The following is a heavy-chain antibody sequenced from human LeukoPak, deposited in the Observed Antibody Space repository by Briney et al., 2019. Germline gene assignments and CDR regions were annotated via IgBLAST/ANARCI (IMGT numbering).Heavy chain of an antibody. Sequence: GGSLRLSCAASGFTFDDYAMRWVRQAPGKGLEWVSGISWNSGSIGYADSVKGRFTISRDNAKNSLYLQMNSLRAEDTTLYYCAKDITAAGSYYFDYWGQGTLVTVSS. CDR1: GFTFDDYA. D-gene: IGHD6-13*01. J-gene: IGHJ4*02. CDR3: AKDITAAGSYYFDY. CDR2: ISWNSGSI. V-gene: IGHV3-9*01.